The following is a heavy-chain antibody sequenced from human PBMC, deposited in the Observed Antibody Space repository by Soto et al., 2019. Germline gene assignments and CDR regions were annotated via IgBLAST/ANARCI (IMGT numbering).Heavy chain of an antibody. CDR1: EFTFSSYS. Sequence: EVQLVESGGGLVKPGGSLRLSCAASEFTFSSYSMIWVRQAPGKGLEWVSSISSSSRYTYYADSVKGRFSISRDNAKNSLFLQMNSLRAEDTALYYCVRARGDSYYYGMDVWGQGTTVSVSS. CDR3: VRARGDSYYYGMDV. CDR2: ISSSSRYT. D-gene: IGHD4-17*01. J-gene: IGHJ6*02. V-gene: IGHV3-21*01.